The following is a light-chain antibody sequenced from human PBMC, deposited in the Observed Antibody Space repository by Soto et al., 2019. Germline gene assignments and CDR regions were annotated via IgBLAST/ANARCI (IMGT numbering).Light chain of an antibody. V-gene: IGLV2-8*01. J-gene: IGLJ2*01. CDR1: NSDVGGYNY. CDR3: SSHAGGNTVL. Sequence: QSVLTQPPSASGSPGQSVTISCTGTNSDVGGYNYVSWYQQHPGKAPKLMIYEVTKRPSGVPDRFSGSKSGNTASLTVSGLQAKDEADYYCSSHAGGNTVLFGGGTKLTVL. CDR2: EVT.